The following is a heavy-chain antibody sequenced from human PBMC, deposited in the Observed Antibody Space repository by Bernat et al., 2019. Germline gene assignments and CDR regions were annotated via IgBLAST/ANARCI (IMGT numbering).Heavy chain of an antibody. V-gene: IGHV1-2*04. D-gene: IGHD5-18*01. Sequence: QVQLVQSGAEVKKPGASVKVSCKASGYTFTGYYMHWVRQAPGQGLEWMGWINPNSGGTNYAQKFQGWVTMTRDTSISTAYMGLSRLRSDDTAMYYCARGTVDTAMTSREEDWYFDLWGRGTLVTVSS. CDR3: ARGTVDTAMTSREEDWYFDL. J-gene: IGHJ2*01. CDR2: INPNSGGT. CDR1: GYTFTGYY.